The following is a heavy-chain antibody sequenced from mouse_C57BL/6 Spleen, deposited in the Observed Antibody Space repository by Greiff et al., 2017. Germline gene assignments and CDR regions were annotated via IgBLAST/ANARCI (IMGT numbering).Heavy chain of an antibody. CDR2: IYPGDGDT. V-gene: IGHV1-82*01. CDR1: GYAFSSSW. D-gene: IGHD1-1*01. Sequence: VQLKESGPELVKPGASVKISCKASGYAFSSSWMNWVKQRPGKGLEWIGRIYPGDGDTNYNGKFKGKATLTADKSSSTAYMQLSSLTSEDSAVYFCARDVYYGSSYVGYWGQGTTLTVSS. J-gene: IGHJ2*01. CDR3: ARDVYYGSSYVGY.